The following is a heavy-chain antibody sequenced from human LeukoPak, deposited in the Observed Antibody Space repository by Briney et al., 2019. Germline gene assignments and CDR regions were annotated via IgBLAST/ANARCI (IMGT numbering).Heavy chain of an antibody. Sequence: GGSLRLSCAASGFTFSSYAMSWVRQAPGKGLVWVSRINSDASSTSYADSVKGRFTISRDNAKNTLYLQMNSLRAEDTAVYYCARHCSSTSCFDSWGQGTLVTVSS. D-gene: IGHD2-2*01. CDR3: ARHCSSTSCFDS. V-gene: IGHV3-74*01. J-gene: IGHJ4*02. CDR2: INSDASST. CDR1: GFTFSSYA.